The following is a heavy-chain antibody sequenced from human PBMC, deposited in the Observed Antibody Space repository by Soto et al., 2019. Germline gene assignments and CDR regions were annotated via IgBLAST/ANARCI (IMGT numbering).Heavy chain of an antibody. Sequence: SETLSLTCTVSGGSISSYYWSWIRQPPGKGLEWIGYIYYSGSTNYNPSLKSRVTISVDTSKNQFSLKLSSVTAADTAVYYCGRGGREDTAFDYWGQGTLVTVFS. CDR2: IYYSGST. D-gene: IGHD5-18*01. J-gene: IGHJ4*02. CDR1: GGSISSYY. CDR3: GRGGREDTAFDY. V-gene: IGHV4-59*08.